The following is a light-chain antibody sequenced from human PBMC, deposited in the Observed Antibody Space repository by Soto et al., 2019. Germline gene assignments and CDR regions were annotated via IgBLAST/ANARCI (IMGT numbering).Light chain of an antibody. CDR2: DVS. V-gene: IGKV1-33*01. CDR3: QQYDNLPLT. CDR1: QDISNY. J-gene: IGKJ4*01. Sequence: DIQMTQSPSSLSASVGDRVTITCQASQDISNYLNWYQQKPGKAPKLLIYDVSNSETGVPSRFRGSGSGTDFPFTISSRQAEDTATYHCQQYDNLPLTFGGGTKVEIK.